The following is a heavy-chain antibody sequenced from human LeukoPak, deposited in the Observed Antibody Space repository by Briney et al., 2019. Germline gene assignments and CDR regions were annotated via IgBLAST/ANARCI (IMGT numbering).Heavy chain of an antibody. D-gene: IGHD3-22*01. CDR1: GFTFSSYG. J-gene: IGHJ4*02. V-gene: IGHV3-30*18. CDR3: AKYGGQWLLLRGALYY. CDR2: ISYDGSNK. Sequence: GGSLRLSCAASGFTFSSYGMHWVRQAPGKGLEWVAVISYDGSNKYYADSVKGRFTISRDNSKNTLYLQMNSLRAEDTAVYYCAKYGGQWLLLRGALYYWGQGTLVTVSS.